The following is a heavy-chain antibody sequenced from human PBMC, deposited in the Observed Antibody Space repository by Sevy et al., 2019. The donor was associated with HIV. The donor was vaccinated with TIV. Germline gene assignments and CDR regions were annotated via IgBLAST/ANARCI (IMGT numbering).Heavy chain of an antibody. V-gene: IGHV4-39*01. J-gene: IGHJ4*02. CDR2: IYYSGST. D-gene: IGHD5-12*01. CDR1: GGSINSSSYY. Sequence: SETLSLTYTVSGGSINSSSYYWGWIRQPPGKGLEWIGSIYYSGSTYYNPSLKSRVTISVDTSKNQFSLKLSSVTAADTAVYYCARHISGYDRLDYWGQGTLVTVSS. CDR3: ARHISGYDRLDY.